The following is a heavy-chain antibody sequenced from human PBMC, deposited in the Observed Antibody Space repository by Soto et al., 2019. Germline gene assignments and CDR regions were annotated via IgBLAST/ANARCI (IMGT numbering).Heavy chain of an antibody. CDR2: IRSKANSYAT. Sequence: GGSLRLGCAASGFTVSGSAMHGGRQASGKGLEWVGRIRSKANSYATAYAASVKGRFTVSRDDSKNTAYLQMNSLKTEDTAVYYCTKLLVDSVSDYWGQGTLVTVSS. V-gene: IGHV3-73*01. CDR1: GFTVSGSA. CDR3: TKLLVDSVSDY. D-gene: IGHD3-10*01. J-gene: IGHJ4*02.